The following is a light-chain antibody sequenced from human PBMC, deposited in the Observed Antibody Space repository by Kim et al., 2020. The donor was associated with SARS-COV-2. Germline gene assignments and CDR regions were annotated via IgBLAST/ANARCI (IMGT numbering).Light chain of an antibody. CDR3: SAWDSSLDAWV. Sequence: QAGLTQSPSVSKGLRQTSTLTCTGNSNNVSDQGAAWLQLHQGHPPKLLSGRINLRPSGISARFSASRAENTATLTITGLQAEDEAEYYCSAWDSSLDAWVLGGGTQRTV. CDR1: SNNVSDQG. J-gene: IGLJ3*02. V-gene: IGLV10-54*04. CDR2: RIN.